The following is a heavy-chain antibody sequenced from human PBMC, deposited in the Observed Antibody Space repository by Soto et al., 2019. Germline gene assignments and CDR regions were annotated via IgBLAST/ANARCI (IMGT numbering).Heavy chain of an antibody. CDR1: GGPFSGYY. CDR2: INHSGST. CDR3: ARGPAYYGSGTSFYYYGMDV. V-gene: IGHV4-34*01. Sequence: SETLSLTCAVYGGPFSGYYWSWIRQPPGKGLEWIGEINHSGSTNYNPSLKSRVTISVDTSKNQFSLKLSSVTAADTAVYYCARGPAYYGSGTSFYYYGMDVWGQGTTVTVSS. D-gene: IGHD3-10*01. J-gene: IGHJ6*02.